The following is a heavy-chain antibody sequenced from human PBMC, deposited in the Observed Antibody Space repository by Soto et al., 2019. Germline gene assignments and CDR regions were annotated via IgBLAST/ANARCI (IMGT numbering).Heavy chain of an antibody. CDR2: IDWDDDK. CDR1: GFSLSTSGMW. J-gene: IGHJ6*02. Sequence: SGPTLVNPTHTLTLTCTFSGFSLSTSGMWVSWIRQPPGKALEWLALIDWDDDKYYSTSLKTRLTISKDTSKNQAVLTMTNMDPVDTATYYCARILGYYDSSGYYYYYGMDVWGQGTTVTVSS. D-gene: IGHD3-22*01. CDR3: ARILGYYDSSGYYYYYGMDV. V-gene: IGHV2-70*01.